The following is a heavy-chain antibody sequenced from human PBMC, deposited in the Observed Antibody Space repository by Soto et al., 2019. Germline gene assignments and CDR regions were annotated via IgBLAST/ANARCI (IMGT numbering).Heavy chain of an antibody. CDR2: FDPEDGET. CDR3: ATIVNRLRYFDWLLNPPSEYYFDY. Sequence: ASVKVSCKVSVYTLTELSMHWVRQAPGKGLEWMGGFDPEDGETIYAQKFQGRVTMTEDTSTDTAYMELSSLRSEDTAVYYCATIVNRLRYFDWLLNPPSEYYFDYWGQGTLVTVSS. J-gene: IGHJ4*02. CDR1: VYTLTELS. V-gene: IGHV1-24*01. D-gene: IGHD3-9*01.